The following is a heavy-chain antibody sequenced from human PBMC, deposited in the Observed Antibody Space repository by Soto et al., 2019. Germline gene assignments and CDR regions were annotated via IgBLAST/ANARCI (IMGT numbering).Heavy chain of an antibody. D-gene: IGHD7-27*01. CDR1: GFTFSSYT. Sequence: EVQLLESGGGLVQPGGSLRLSCAASGFTFSSYTMSWVRQGPGKGLEWVSGISSSGGSTVYADSVKGRFTISRDNFKNPLYLQMNSLRAEDTVVYYCAKGWGDYWGQGTAVTVSS. J-gene: IGHJ4*02. V-gene: IGHV3-23*01. CDR3: AKGWGDY. CDR2: ISSSGGST.